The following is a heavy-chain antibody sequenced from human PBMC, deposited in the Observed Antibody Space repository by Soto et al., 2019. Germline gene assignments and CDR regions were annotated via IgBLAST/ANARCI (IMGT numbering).Heavy chain of an antibody. D-gene: IGHD2-15*01. V-gene: IGHV1-69*12. CDR3: ATDGGYCSGGSCFAGDFDY. Sequence: QVQLVQSGAEVKKPGSSVKVSCKASGGTFSSYAVRWVRQAPGQGLEWMGGIIPIFGTANYAQKFQGRVTITVDQSTSTAYLELSSLRSEDTAVYYCATDGGYCSGGSCFAGDFDYWGQGTLVTVSS. J-gene: IGHJ4*02. CDR2: IIPIFGTA. CDR1: GGTFSSYA.